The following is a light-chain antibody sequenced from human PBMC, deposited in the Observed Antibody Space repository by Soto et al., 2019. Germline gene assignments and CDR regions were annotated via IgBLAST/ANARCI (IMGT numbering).Light chain of an antibody. J-gene: IGKJ2*01. V-gene: IGKV3-15*01. CDR2: GAS. CDR1: QSVSSN. Sequence: EIVMTQSPATLSVSPGERATLSCRASQSVSSNLAWYQQKPGQAPRLLIYGASTRANGIPARFSGSGSGTGFTPTNSSLQSEDFAVYYCQQYNNWPYTFGQGTKLEIK. CDR3: QQYNNWPYT.